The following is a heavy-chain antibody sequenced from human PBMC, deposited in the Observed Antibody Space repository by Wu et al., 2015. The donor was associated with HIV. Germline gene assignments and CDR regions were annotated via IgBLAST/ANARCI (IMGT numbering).Heavy chain of an antibody. CDR1: GGSFSTDV. Sequence: QVQLVQSGAEVREPGSSVKVSCKASGGSFSTDVVNWVRQAPGQGLEWMGGINPLFGTTKHAERFQDRVTFTTDESKSTAYMELSSLRSEDTAVYYCARNTDSVATSLYSLGVWGQGTTVTVSS. D-gene: IGHD5-12*01. CDR2: INPLFGTT. CDR3: ARNTDSVATSLYSLGV. J-gene: IGHJ6*02. V-gene: IGHV1-69*05.